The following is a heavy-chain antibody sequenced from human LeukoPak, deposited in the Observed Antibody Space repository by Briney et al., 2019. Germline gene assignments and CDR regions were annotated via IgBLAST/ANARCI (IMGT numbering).Heavy chain of an antibody. CDR2: IYYSGST. D-gene: IGHD3-22*01. Sequence: SSETLSLTCTVSGGSISSGDYYGSWIRQPPGRGLEWIGYIYYSGSTYYNPSLKSRVTISVDTSKNQFSLKLSSVTAAATAVYYCARDLVVASYFAYWGQGTLVTVSS. J-gene: IGHJ4*02. CDR1: GGSISSGDYY. V-gene: IGHV4-30-4*01. CDR3: ARDLVVASYFAY.